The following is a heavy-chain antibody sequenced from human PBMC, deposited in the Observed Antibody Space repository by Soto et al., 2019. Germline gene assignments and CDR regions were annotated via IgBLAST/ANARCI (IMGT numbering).Heavy chain of an antibody. CDR2: IIPIFGTA. V-gene: IGHV1-69*01. J-gene: IGHJ4*02. Sequence: QVQLVQSGAEVKKPGSSVKVSCKASGGTFSSYAISWVRQAPGQVLEWMGGIIPIFGTANYAQKFQGRVTITADESTCTAYMELSSLRSEDTAVYYCARRTYYYDSSGYYPLDSWGQGTLVTVSS. D-gene: IGHD3-22*01. CDR3: ARRTYYYDSSGYYPLDS. CDR1: GGTFSSYA.